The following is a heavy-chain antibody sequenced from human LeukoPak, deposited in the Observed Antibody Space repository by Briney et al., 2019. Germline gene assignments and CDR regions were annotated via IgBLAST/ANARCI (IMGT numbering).Heavy chain of an antibody. CDR2: INPNSGGT. CDR1: GYTLTDYY. J-gene: IGHJ4*02. V-gene: IGHV1-2*07. D-gene: IGHD6-13*01. Sequence: ASVKVSCKASGYTLTDYYIHWVSQAPGQGLEWMGWINPNSGGTNYAHKFLGRVTMTRDTSISTAYMDLSGLRSDDTAVYFCARGTGAGGRGRLDSWGQGTLVTVSS. CDR3: ARGTGAGGRGRLDS.